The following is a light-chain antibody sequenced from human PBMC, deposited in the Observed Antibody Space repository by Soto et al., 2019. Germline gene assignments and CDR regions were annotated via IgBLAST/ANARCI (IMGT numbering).Light chain of an antibody. CDR1: QSVSSSY. CDR2: GAS. V-gene: IGKV3-20*01. CDR3: QQYGSSSS. Sequence: EIVLTQSPGTLSLSPGERATLSCRASQSVSSSYLAWYQQKPGQAPRLLIYGASSRATGIPDRFSGSGSGTNLTLTIIRLEPEDFAVYYCQQYGSSSSFGPGTKVDIK. J-gene: IGKJ3*01.